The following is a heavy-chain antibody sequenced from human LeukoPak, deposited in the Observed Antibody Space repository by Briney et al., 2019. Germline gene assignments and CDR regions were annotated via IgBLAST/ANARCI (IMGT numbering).Heavy chain of an antibody. V-gene: IGHV3-53*01. CDR1: GFIVSSNY. CDR2: LYSDGTT. Sequence: PGGSLRLSCAASGFIVSSNYMSWVRQAPGKGLEWVSVLYSDGTTWYTDSVKGRFTISRDNSKNTLYLQMNNLRAEDTAVYYCARAAYDSNGFTANHDYWGQGTLVTVSS. J-gene: IGHJ4*02. D-gene: IGHD3-22*01. CDR3: ARAAYDSNGFTANHDY.